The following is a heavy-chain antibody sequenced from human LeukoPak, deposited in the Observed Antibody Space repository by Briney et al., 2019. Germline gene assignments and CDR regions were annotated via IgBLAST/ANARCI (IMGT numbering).Heavy chain of an antibody. J-gene: IGHJ3*02. D-gene: IGHD2-2*01. Sequence: GESLQISCKGSGYSFTSYWIGWVRQMPGKGLEWMGIIYPGDSDTRYSPSFQGQVTISADKSISTAYLQWSSLKASDTAMYYCARPGYCSSTSCYQDAFDIWGQGTMVTVSS. CDR1: GYSFTSYW. V-gene: IGHV5-51*01. CDR3: ARPGYCSSTSCYQDAFDI. CDR2: IYPGDSDT.